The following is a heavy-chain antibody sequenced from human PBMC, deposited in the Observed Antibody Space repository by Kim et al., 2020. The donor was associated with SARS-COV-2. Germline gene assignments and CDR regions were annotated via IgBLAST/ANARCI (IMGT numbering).Heavy chain of an antibody. Sequence: SETLSLTCAVYGGSFSGYYWSWIRQPPGKGLEWIGEINHSGSTNYNPSLKSRVTISVDTSKNQFSLKLSSVTAADTAVYYCARGRKAAAGSAFDIWGQGTMVTVSS. CDR2: INHSGST. J-gene: IGHJ3*02. D-gene: IGHD6-13*01. CDR1: GGSFSGYY. V-gene: IGHV4-34*01. CDR3: ARGRKAAAGSAFDI.